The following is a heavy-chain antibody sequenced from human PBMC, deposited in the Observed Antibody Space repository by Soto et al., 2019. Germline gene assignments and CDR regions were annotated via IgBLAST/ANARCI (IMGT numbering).Heavy chain of an antibody. CDR3: ARGTTYSGSPKLDY. V-gene: IGHV4-59*01. CDR2: IYYSGTA. J-gene: IGHJ4*02. Sequence: SETLSLTCTVSGDSISTYYWTWIRQPPGKGLEWIGNIYYSGTANYNPSLKRRGTISVDTSKNQFSLRLSSVTAADTAVYYCARGTTYSGSPKLDYWGQGALVTVSS. CDR1: GDSISTYY. D-gene: IGHD1-26*01.